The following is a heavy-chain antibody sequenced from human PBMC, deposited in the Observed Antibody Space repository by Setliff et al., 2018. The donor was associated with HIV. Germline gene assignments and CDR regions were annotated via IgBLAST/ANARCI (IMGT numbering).Heavy chain of an antibody. J-gene: IGHJ6*03. CDR3: ARDGTTLLAAMDV. Sequence: GGSLRLSCVASGFTFSNYWMHWVRQAPGKGLVWVSRINTDGSSISHADSVKGRFTISRDNAKNTLFLQMNSLRAEDTAVYYCARDGTTLLAAMDVWGKGTTVTVSS. CDR2: INTDGSSI. D-gene: IGHD1-7*01. CDR1: GFTFSNYW. V-gene: IGHV3-74*01.